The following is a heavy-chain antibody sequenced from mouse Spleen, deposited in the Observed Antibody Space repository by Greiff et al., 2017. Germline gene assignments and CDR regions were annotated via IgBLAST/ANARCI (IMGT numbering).Heavy chain of an antibody. Sequence: VQLQQPGAELVMPGASVKLSCKASGYTFTSYWMHWVKQRPGQGLEWIGEIDPSDSYTNYNQKFKGKATLTVDKSSSTAYMQLSSLTSEDSAVYYCARRRIYDGYSYFDYWGQGTTLTVSS. CDR2: IDPSDSYT. CDR1: GYTFTSYW. D-gene: IGHD2-3*01. J-gene: IGHJ2*01. CDR3: ARRRIYDGYSYFDY. V-gene: IGHV1-69*01.